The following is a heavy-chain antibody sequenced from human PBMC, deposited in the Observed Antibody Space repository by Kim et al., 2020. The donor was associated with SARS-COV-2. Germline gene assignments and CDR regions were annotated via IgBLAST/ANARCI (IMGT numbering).Heavy chain of an antibody. Sequence: GGSLRLSCTASGFTFSTYWMNWVRQAPGKGLEWVANINQDGSEKFYVDSVKCRFTISRDNAKNSVYLQMSSLRAEDTAVYFCAREDYYGSGNYYGGGQKNYQYYYGMDVWGQGTTVTASS. CDR3: AREDYYGSGNYYGGGQKNYQYYYGMDV. CDR2: INQDGSEK. J-gene: IGHJ6*02. CDR1: GFTFSTYW. D-gene: IGHD3-10*01. V-gene: IGHV3-7*03.